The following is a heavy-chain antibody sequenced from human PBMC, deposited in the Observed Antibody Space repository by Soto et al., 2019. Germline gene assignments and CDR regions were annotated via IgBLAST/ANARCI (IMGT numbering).Heavy chain of an antibody. CDR2: ISAGGGGT. Sequence: GVSLRLSCAGSGFTLTRSAVSWVRQAPGKGLEWVSGISAGGGGTYYADSVKGRFTISRDRSKNTLYLQMNSLTAGDTAVYYCAKATATGGGAFDICGQGTMVTVSS. J-gene: IGHJ3*02. CDR3: AKATATGGGAFDI. D-gene: IGHD2-8*02. CDR1: GFTLTRSA. V-gene: IGHV3-23*01.